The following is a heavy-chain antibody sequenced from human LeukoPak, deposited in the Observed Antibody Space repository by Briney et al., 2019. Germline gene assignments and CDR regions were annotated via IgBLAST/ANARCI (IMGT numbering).Heavy chain of an antibody. CDR3: AKESGDHFEAFDI. V-gene: IGHV3-30*02. CDR2: IRYDGGNK. CDR1: GFTFSSYA. Sequence: GGSLRLSCAASGFTFSSYAMSWVRQAPGKGLEWVAFIRYDGGNKWYADSVRGRITLSRDNSKNTVLLQMNSLRVEDTAIYYCAKESGDHFEAFDIWGQGTMVTVSS. D-gene: IGHD1-26*01. J-gene: IGHJ3*02.